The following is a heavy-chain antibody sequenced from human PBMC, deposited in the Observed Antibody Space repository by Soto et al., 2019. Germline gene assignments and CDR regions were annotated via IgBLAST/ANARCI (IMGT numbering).Heavy chain of an antibody. CDR3: ARAPPAVAGTVWFDY. D-gene: IGHD6-19*01. Sequence: GSLRLSCAASGFTFSSYSMNWVRQAPGKGLEWVSYISSSSSTIYYADSVKGRFTISRDNAKNSLYLQMNSLRDEDTAVYYCARAPPAVAGTVWFDYWGQGTLVTVSS. CDR1: GFTFSSYS. J-gene: IGHJ4*02. V-gene: IGHV3-48*02. CDR2: ISSSSSTI.